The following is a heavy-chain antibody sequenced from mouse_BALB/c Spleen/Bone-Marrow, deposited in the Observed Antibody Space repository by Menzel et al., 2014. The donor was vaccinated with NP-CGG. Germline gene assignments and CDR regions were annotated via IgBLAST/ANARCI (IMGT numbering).Heavy chain of an antibody. J-gene: IGHJ2*01. CDR2: INPYNGDT. CDR1: GYSFTGYF. D-gene: IGHD2-4*01. V-gene: IGHV1-37*01. Sequence: EVQGVESGPELVKPGASVKISCKASGYSFTGYFMNWVKQSHGKSLEWIGRINPYNGDTCYNQKFKGKATLTVDKSSSTAHMELLSLTSEDSAVYYCGRGDDYDGDFDRWGQGTTLTVSS. CDR3: GRGDDYDGDFDR.